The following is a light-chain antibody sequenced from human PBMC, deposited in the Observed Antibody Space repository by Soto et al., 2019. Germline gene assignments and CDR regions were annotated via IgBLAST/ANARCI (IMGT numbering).Light chain of an antibody. Sequence: EIEMTQSPATLSLSPGERATLSCRASQSVSSNLAWYQQKPGQAPGLLIYGASTRATGIPARFSGSGSGTEFTLTISRLQSEDFAVYYCQQYNNWPPWTFGQGTKVDIK. CDR1: QSVSSN. CDR2: GAS. CDR3: QQYNNWPPWT. V-gene: IGKV3-15*01. J-gene: IGKJ1*01.